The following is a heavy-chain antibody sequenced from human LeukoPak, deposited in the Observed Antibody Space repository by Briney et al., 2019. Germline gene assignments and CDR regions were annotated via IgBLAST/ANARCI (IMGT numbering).Heavy chain of an antibody. D-gene: IGHD3-22*01. CDR3: ARPNITSYYDSRGSDAFDV. CDR1: GYSFTKYW. CDR2: IYPGDSDT. V-gene: IGHV5-51*01. J-gene: IGHJ3*01. Sequence: GESLKISCKGSGYSFTKYWIGWVRQMPGKGLEWMGIIYPGDSDTRYSPSFQGQVTISADKYISTAYLQWSSLKASDSAIYYCARPNITSYYDSRGSDAFDVWGQGTMVTVSS.